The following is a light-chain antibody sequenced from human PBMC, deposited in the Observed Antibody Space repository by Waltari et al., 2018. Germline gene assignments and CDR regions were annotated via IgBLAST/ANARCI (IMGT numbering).Light chain of an antibody. CDR3: TSYTTTSPLV. J-gene: IGLJ1*01. CDR2: DVS. CDR1: TRDVGGYNY. Sequence: QSALTQPASVSGSPGQSITISCTGTTRDVGGYNYVSWYQQHPDKAPKLMIYDVSDRPSGVSNRFSGSKSGNTASLTISGLQTEDEADYYCTSYTTTSPLVFGTGTRVTVL. V-gene: IGLV2-14*03.